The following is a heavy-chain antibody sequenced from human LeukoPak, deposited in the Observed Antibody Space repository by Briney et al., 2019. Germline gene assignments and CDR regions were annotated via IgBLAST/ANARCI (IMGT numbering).Heavy chain of an antibody. J-gene: IGHJ2*01. CDR2: INPNSGGT. V-gene: IGHV1-2*02. D-gene: IGHD6-13*01. CDR3: ARGKSATAPDSNWYLDL. CDR1: GYY. Sequence: ASVKVSCKASGYYMHWVRQAPGQGLEWMGWINPNSGGTKYAQKFQGRVTMTRDTSISTACMELSRLRSDDTAVYYCARGKSATAPDSNWYLDLWGRGTLVTVSS.